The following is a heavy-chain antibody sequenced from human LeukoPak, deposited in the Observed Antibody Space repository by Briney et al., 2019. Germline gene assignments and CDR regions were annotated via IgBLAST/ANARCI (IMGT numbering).Heavy chain of an antibody. V-gene: IGHV4-61*02. J-gene: IGHJ6*03. CDR2: IYTRGST. CDR1: GDSISSGSYY. Sequence: SETLSLTCTVSGDSISSGSYYWTWIRQPAGKGLEWIGRIYTRGSTNYNPSLKSRVTISVDTSKNQFSLKLSSVTAADTAVYYCARVHEGWYYYYMDVWGKGTTVTVSS. CDR3: ARVHEGWYYYYMDV.